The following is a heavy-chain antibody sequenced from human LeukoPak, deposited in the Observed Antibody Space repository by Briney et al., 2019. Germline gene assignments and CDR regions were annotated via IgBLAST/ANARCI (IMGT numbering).Heavy chain of an antibody. D-gene: IGHD1-26*01. V-gene: IGHV3-23*01. CDR3: AKKEPVVWELPYNHY. Sequence: GGSLRLSCAASGFTFSSYAMSWVRQAPGKGLEWVSAISGSGGSTYYADSVKGRFTISRDNSKQRLYLQMNSLRPEDTGVYYCAKKEPVVWELPYNHYWGQGNRVTLPS. J-gene: IGHJ4*02. CDR2: ISGSGGST. CDR1: GFTFSSYA.